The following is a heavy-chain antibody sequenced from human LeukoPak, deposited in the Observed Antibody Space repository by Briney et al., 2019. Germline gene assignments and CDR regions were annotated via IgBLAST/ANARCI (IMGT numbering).Heavy chain of an antibody. J-gene: IGHJ4*02. CDR1: GFTFSSYG. CDR3: AKDRVTRFDY. V-gene: IGHV3-30*18. Sequence: GGSLRLSCAASGFTFSSYGMHWVRQAPGKGLEWVAVISYDGSNEYYADSVKGRFTISRDNSKNTLYLQMNSLRAEDTAVYYCAKDRVTRFDYWGQGTLVTVSS. CDR2: ISYDGSNE. D-gene: IGHD2-21*02.